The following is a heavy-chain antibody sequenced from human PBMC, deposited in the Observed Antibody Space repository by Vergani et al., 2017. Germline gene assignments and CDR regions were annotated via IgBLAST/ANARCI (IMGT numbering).Heavy chain of an antibody. CDR1: GFTFNEFA. J-gene: IGHJ4*02. CDR2: ISWNGGII. Sequence: EVQLVESGGGLLQPGRSLRLSCAASGFTFNEFAMHWVRQAPGKGLEWVAGISWNGGIILYADSVKGRFNVSRDNGKKSLDLQMNDLRLEDTAFYYCGKAGFDSPYSMSPFFEYWGQGLLVTVSS. V-gene: IGHV3-9*01. CDR3: GKAGFDSPYSMSPFFEY. D-gene: IGHD4-11*01.